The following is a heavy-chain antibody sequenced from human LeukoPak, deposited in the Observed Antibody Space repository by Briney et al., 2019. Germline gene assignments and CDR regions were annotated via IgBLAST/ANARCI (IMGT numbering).Heavy chain of an antibody. CDR2: IKQDGSEK. CDR1: GFTFSTSW. CDR3: AKGDYYDRRFDY. V-gene: IGHV3-7*01. J-gene: IGHJ4*02. Sequence: GGSLRLSCAASGFTFSTSWMNWVRQAPGKGLEWVADIKQDGSEKYYVDSVKGRLTISRDNAKNSLYLQMNSLRAEDTAVYYCAKGDYYDRRFDYWGQGTLVTVYS. D-gene: IGHD3-22*01.